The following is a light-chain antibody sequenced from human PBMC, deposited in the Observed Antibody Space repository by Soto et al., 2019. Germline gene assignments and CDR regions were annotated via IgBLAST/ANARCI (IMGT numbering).Light chain of an antibody. CDR3: QQRSNWPPWT. J-gene: IGKJ1*01. V-gene: IGKV3-11*01. CDR1: QGIGST. CDR2: DSS. Sequence: EIVLTQSPAALSVSPGERVTLSCRASQGIGSTLAWYQQKPGQTPRLLIYDSSTRAIGIPTRFSGSGSGTDFTLTISSLEPEDFAVYYCQQRSNWPPWTFGQGTKVDI.